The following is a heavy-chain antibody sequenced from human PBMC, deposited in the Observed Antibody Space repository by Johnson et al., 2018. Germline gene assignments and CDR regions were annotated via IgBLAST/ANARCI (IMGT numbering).Heavy chain of an antibody. CDR2: INHSGST. CDR3: AGGSGAFDI. J-gene: IGHJ3*02. CDR1: GWSFSGYY. D-gene: IGHD3-10*01. Sequence: QVQLQQWGAGLLKPSETLSLTCAVYGWSFSGYYWSWIRQPPGKGLEWVGEINHSGSTNYNPYLKSRVTISSEPSKNQFPLKLGSVNAADTAVYYGAGGSGAFDILGQGTMVTVSS. V-gene: IGHV4-34*01.